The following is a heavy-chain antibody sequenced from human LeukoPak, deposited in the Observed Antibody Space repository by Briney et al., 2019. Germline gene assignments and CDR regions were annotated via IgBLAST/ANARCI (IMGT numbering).Heavy chain of an antibody. CDR2: IKRDGSET. Sequence: GGSLRLSCAAAGFTFSSYWMSWVRQAPGKGLEWVANIKRDGSETYYVDSVKGRFTVSRDNAKNSLYLQMNSLRADDTAVYFCARDGDYSGFYYYFDYWGQGTLVTVSS. J-gene: IGHJ4*02. V-gene: IGHV3-7*01. CDR1: GFTFSSYW. CDR3: ARDGDYSGFYYYFDY. D-gene: IGHD3-22*01.